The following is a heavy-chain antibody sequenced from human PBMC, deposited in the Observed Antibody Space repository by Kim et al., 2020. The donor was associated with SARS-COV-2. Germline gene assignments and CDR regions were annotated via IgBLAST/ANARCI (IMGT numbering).Heavy chain of an antibody. CDR2: ISSSSSYT. CDR1: GFTFSSYS. Sequence: GGSLRLSCAASGFTFSSYSMNWVRQAPGKGLEWVSSISSSSSYTYYADSVKGRFTISRDNAKNSLYLQMNSLRAEDTAVYYCARVLERRVVRYFDWLLYPDAFDNWGQGTMVTVSS. CDR3: ARVLERRVVRYFDWLLYPDAFDN. V-gene: IGHV3-21*01. J-gene: IGHJ3*02. D-gene: IGHD3-9*01.